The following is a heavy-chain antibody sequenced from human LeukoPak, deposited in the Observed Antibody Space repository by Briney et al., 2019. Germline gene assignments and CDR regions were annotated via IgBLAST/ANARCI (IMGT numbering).Heavy chain of an antibody. J-gene: IGHJ4*02. CDR1: GGSISSSSYY. D-gene: IGHD3-22*01. Sequence: SETLSLTCTVSGGSISSSSYYWGWIRRPPGKGLEWIGSIYYSGSTYYNPSLKSRVTISVDTSKNQFSLKLSSVTAADTAVYYCARHHRRVAYYYDSSGYYGYWGQGTLVTVSS. CDR2: IYYSGST. CDR3: ARHHRRVAYYYDSSGYYGY. V-gene: IGHV4-39*01.